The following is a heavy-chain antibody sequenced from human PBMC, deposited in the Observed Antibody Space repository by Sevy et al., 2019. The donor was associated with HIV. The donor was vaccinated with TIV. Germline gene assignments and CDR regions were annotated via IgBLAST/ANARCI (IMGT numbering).Heavy chain of an antibody. V-gene: IGHV3-23*01. J-gene: IGHJ4*02. Sequence: GGSLRLSCVASGFSFSSYAMAWVRQTPGKGLEWVSAITVSGSRTYYADSVKGRFTISRDNSQNIRYLQMDSLRVEDTASYYCAKDTPFFYYASGNYYFEGIFDHWGQGALVTVSS. D-gene: IGHD3-10*01. CDR2: ITVSGSRT. CDR1: GFSFSSYA. CDR3: AKDTPFFYYASGNYYFEGIFDH.